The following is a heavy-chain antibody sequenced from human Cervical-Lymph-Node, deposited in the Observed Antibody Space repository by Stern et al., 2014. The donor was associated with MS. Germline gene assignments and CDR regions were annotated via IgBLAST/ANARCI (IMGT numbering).Heavy chain of an antibody. J-gene: IGHJ5*02. CDR1: GGTFSSYG. CDR2: ISAYNGNT. V-gene: IGHV1-18*01. D-gene: IGHD5-24*01. Sequence: VQLVESGAEVKKPGSSVKVSCKASGGTFSSYGISWVRQAPGQGLEWMGWISAYNGNTNYAQKLQGRVTMTTDTSTSTAYMELRSLRSDDTAVYYCARGVRRDGYNWGFDPWGQGTLVTVSS. CDR3: ARGVRRDGYNWGFDP.